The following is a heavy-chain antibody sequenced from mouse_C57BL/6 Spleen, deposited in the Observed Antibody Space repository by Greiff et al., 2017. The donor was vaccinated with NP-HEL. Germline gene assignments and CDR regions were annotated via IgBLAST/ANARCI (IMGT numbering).Heavy chain of an antibody. CDR1: GFTFTDYY. CDR3: ARFDSFAY. Sequence: EVNLVESGGGLVQPGGSLSLSCAASGFTFTDYYMSWVRQPPGKALEWLGFIRHKANGYTTEYSASVKGRFTISREKSQSILYLKMKALGAEDSATYYCARFDSFAYWGQGTLVTVSA. CDR2: IRHKANGYTT. J-gene: IGHJ3*01. V-gene: IGHV7-3*01.